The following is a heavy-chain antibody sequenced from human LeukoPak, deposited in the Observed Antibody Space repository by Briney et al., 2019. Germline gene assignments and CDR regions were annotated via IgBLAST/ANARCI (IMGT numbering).Heavy chain of an antibody. Sequence: GGSLRLSCEGSGFTFSDYWMGWVRQAPGKGPEWVSTFSRSGPDTYYADSVKGRFTIFRDNSKNTLYLQMNSLRAEDTAVYYCAKGSLGSWYYFDYWGQGTLVTVSS. CDR2: FSRSGPDT. D-gene: IGHD6-13*01. J-gene: IGHJ4*02. CDR3: AKGSLGSWYYFDY. CDR1: GFTFSDYW. V-gene: IGHV3-23*01.